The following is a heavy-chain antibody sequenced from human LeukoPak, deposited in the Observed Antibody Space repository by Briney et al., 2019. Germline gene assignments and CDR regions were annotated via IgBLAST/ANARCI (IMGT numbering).Heavy chain of an antibody. V-gene: IGHV1-69-2*01. CDR1: GYTFTDYY. Sequence: ASVKVSCKVSGYTFTDYYMHWVQQAPGKGLEWMGLVDPEDGETIYAEKLQGRVTITADTSTDTAYMELSSLRSEDTAVYYCATLGMVAAAYYFDYWGQGTLVTVSS. J-gene: IGHJ4*02. CDR2: VDPEDGET. D-gene: IGHD2-15*01. CDR3: ATLGMVAAAYYFDY.